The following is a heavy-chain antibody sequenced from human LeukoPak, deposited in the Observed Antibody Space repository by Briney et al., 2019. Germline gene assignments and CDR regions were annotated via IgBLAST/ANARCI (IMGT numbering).Heavy chain of an antibody. D-gene: IGHD3-22*01. Sequence: SETLSLTCTVSGGSIGSYYWSWIRQPPGKGLEWIGYIYYSGSTNYNPSLKSRVSISVDTSKNQFSLKLRSVTAADTAVYYRAGGSSGYYSSVDYWRQGTLVTVSS. CDR1: GGSIGSYY. V-gene: IGHV4-59*01. CDR2: IYYSGST. J-gene: IGHJ4*02. CDR3: AGGSSGYYSSVDY.